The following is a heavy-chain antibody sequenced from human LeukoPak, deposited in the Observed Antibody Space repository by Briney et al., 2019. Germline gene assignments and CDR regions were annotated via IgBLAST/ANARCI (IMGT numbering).Heavy chain of an antibody. V-gene: IGHV3-7*01. CDR3: AELGITMIGGV. Sequence: GGSLRLSCAASGFTFTTYWMSWVRQAPGKGLEWVANINQDGTEKYYVDSVKGRFTISRDNAKNSLYLQMNSLRAEDTAVYYCAELGITMIGGVWGKGTTVTISS. D-gene: IGHD3-10*02. CDR1: GFTFTTYW. CDR2: INQDGTEK. J-gene: IGHJ6*04.